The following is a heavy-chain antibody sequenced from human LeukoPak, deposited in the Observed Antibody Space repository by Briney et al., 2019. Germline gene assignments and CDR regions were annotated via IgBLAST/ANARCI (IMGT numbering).Heavy chain of an antibody. CDR1: GFTFSSHW. V-gene: IGHV3-7*01. D-gene: IGHD3-16*01. CDR2: IKQEGSEK. Sequence: GGSLRLSCAASGFTFSSHWMSWVRQAPGKGLEWVANIKQEGSEKYYVDSVKGRSTISRDNAKNSLYLQMNSLRAEDTALYYCASGRQLGYWGQGTLVTVSS. J-gene: IGHJ4*02. CDR3: ASGRQLGY.